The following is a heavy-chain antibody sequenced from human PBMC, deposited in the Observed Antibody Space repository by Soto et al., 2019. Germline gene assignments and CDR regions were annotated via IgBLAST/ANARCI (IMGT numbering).Heavy chain of an antibody. Sequence: GRSMRLSCAAAGFPFRSYAMTRVRQRPGKGLECVSSISSSRSTKYYADSVKGRFTISRDNAKNSLYPQMNSLRDEDTAVYYCVREGGNLNWSDPGGQGTLATVSS. CDR3: VREGGNLNWSDP. CDR1: GFPFRSYA. V-gene: IGHV3-48*02. CDR2: ISSSRSTK. J-gene: IGHJ5*02. D-gene: IGHD1-26*01.